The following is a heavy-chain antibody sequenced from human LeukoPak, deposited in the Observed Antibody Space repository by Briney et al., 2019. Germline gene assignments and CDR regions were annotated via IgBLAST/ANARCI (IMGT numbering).Heavy chain of an antibody. Sequence: ASVKVSCKASGYTFTGYYMHWVRQAPGQGREWMGRINPNSGGTNYAQKFQGRVTMTRDTSISTAYMELSRLRSDDTAVYYCARDFDAATIFDYWGQGTLVTVSS. J-gene: IGHJ4*02. CDR3: ARDFDAATIFDY. V-gene: IGHV1-2*06. CDR2: INPNSGGT. CDR1: GYTFTGYY. D-gene: IGHD5-12*01.